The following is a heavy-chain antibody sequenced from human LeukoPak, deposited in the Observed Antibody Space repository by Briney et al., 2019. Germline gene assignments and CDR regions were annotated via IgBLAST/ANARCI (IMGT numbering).Heavy chain of an antibody. Sequence: GGSLRLSCAASGFTFSSYGMHWVRQAPGKGQEWVSHITWDGGSTYYAGSVKGRFTISRDNSKNSLYLQMNSLGAEDTALYYCAKDIHIGHGSGWPESWGQGALVTVSS. CDR1: GFTFSSYG. D-gene: IGHD6-19*01. CDR3: AKDIHIGHGSGWPES. V-gene: IGHV3-43D*03. J-gene: IGHJ5*02. CDR2: ITWDGGST.